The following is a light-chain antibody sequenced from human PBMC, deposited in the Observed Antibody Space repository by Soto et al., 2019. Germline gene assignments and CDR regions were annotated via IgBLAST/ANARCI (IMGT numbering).Light chain of an antibody. CDR2: DVS. CDR1: SSDVGAYNF. J-gene: IGLJ2*01. Sequence: QSALTQPASVSGSPGQSITISCSGTSSDVGAYNFVSWHQQHPGKAPKLMIYDVSNQPSGISNRFSGSKSGNTASLTISGLQAEDEADYYCSSYTTSSTFVFGGGTKVTVL. V-gene: IGLV2-14*01. CDR3: SSYTTSSTFV.